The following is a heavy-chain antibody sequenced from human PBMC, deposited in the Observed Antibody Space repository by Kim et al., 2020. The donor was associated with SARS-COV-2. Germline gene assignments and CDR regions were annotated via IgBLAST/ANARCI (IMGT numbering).Heavy chain of an antibody. Sequence: SETLSLTCTVSGGSISSGGYYWSWIRQHPGKGLEWIGYIYYSGSTYYNPSLKSRVTISVDTSKNQFSLKLSAVTAADTAVYYCARAYYDYVWGSYRPHWFDPWGQGTLVTVSS. CDR3: ARAYYDYVWGSYRPHWFDP. CDR2: IYYSGST. D-gene: IGHD3-16*02. CDR1: GGSISSGGYY. V-gene: IGHV4-31*03. J-gene: IGHJ5*02.